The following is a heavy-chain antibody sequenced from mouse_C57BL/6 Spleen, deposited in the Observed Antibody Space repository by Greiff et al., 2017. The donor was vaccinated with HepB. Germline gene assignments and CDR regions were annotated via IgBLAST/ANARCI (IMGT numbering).Heavy chain of an antibody. CDR3: ARSDYYGSSYHWYFDV. CDR1: GYTFTDYY. D-gene: IGHD1-1*01. V-gene: IGHV1-19*01. J-gene: IGHJ1*03. Sequence: EVQLQQSGPVLVKPGASVKMSCKASGYTFTDYYMNWVKQSHGKSLEWIGVINPYNGGTSYNQKFKGKATLTVDKSSSTAYMEPNSLTSEDSAVYYCARSDYYGSSYHWYFDVWGTGTTVTVSS. CDR2: INPYNGGT.